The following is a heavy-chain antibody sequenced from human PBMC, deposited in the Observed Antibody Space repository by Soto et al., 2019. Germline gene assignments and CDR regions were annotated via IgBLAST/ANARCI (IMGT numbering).Heavy chain of an antibody. V-gene: IGHV3-11*01. Sequence: QVQLVESGGGLVKPGGSLRLSCAASGITFSDNYVTWIRQAPGKGLELISYISNSGRTIYYADSVKGRFTISRDNAKNSLSLQMNSLRAEDTAVYYCRTSCFTLGCYYGVDVWGQGTTVTVSS. CDR1: GITFSDNY. CDR2: ISNSGRTI. J-gene: IGHJ6*02. D-gene: IGHD2-2*02. CDR3: RTSCFTLGCYYGVDV.